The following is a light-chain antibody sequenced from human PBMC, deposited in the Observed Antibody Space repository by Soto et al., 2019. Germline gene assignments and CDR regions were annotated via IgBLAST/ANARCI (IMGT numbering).Light chain of an antibody. CDR2: GAS. CDR3: QQYNNWPFT. V-gene: IGKV3-15*01. CDR1: QSVSSN. J-gene: IGKJ4*01. Sequence: EIVLTQSPGTLSVSPGERATLSCRASQSVSSNLAWYQQKPGQAPRLLIYGASTRATGIPARFSGSGSGTEFTLTISSLQSEEFAVYYCQQYNNWPFTFGGGTKV.